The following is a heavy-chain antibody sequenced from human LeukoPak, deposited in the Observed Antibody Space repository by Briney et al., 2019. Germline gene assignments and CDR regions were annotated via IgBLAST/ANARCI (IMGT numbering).Heavy chain of an antibody. CDR3: ASTSGWYEPIDY. D-gene: IGHD6-19*01. CDR1: GFTFSTFA. Sequence: GGSLRLSCAASGFTFSTFAMHWVRQAPGKGLEWVALISYDGTNEYYADSVKGRFTISRDNSKNTLYLQMNSLRAEDTAVYYCASTSGWYEPIDYWGQGTLVTVSS. J-gene: IGHJ4*02. V-gene: IGHV3-30-3*01. CDR2: ISYDGTNE.